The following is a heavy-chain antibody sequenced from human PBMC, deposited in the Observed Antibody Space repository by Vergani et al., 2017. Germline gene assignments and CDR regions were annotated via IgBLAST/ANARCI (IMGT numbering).Heavy chain of an antibody. CDR2: IIPIFGTA. J-gene: IGHJ4*02. V-gene: IGHV1-69*13. Sequence: VQLVQSGAEVQKPGATVKISCKVSGYTFTDYYMHWVQQASGQGLEWMGRIIPIFGTANYAQKFQGRVTITADESTSTAYMELSSLRSEDTAVYYCARGDYGDYWGQGTLVTVSS. CDR3: ARGDYGDY. CDR1: GYTFTDYY.